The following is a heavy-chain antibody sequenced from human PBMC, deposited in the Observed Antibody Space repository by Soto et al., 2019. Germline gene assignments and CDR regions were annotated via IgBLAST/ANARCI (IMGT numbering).Heavy chain of an antibody. Sequence: SETLSLTCIVSGCSVSSGSYYWSWTRQPPGKGLEWIGFIYYTGRTSYNPSLKSRVTISVDTSNNQFSLKLSSVTAADTAVYFCATMSSSGYPLDYWGRGTLVTVSS. CDR1: GCSVSSGSYY. CDR3: ATMSSSGYPLDY. J-gene: IGHJ4*02. V-gene: IGHV4-61*01. CDR2: IYYTGRT. D-gene: IGHD3-22*01.